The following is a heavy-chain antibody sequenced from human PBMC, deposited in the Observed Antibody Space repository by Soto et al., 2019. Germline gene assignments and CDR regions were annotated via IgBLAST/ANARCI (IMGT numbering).Heavy chain of an antibody. V-gene: IGHV3-30*18. J-gene: IGHJ6*02. Sequence: QVQLVEFGGGVVQPGRSLRLSCAASGFTFSSYGMHWVRQAPGKGLEWVAVISYDGSNKYYADSVKGRFTISRDNSKITLSLQMNRLRVEDTAVYYCAKDLLTPGRDYAMDVWGQGTTVTVSS. CDR3: AKDLLTPGRDYAMDV. CDR1: GFTFSSYG. CDR2: ISYDGSNK.